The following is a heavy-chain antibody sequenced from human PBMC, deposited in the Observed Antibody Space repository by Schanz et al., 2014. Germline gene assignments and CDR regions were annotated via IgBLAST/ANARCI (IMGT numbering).Heavy chain of an antibody. V-gene: IGHV4-34*01. CDR3: ARHLAESAAAAFDS. D-gene: IGHD2-2*01. CDR1: GGSFSGYF. CDR2: ISHSGRT. J-gene: IGHJ4*02. Sequence: QVQLQQWGAGLLKPSETLSLTCAVYGGSFSGYFWSWTRQSPEKGLEWIGEISHSGRTTYNPSLKCRAPISVDTSKNQFFLKLSSVAAADTAVYYCARHLAESAAAAFDSWGQGTLVAVSS.